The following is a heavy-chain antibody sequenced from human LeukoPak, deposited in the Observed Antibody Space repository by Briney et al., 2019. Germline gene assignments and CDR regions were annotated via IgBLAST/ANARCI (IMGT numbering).Heavy chain of an antibody. J-gene: IGHJ4*02. CDR1: GYSISSGYY. CDR3: ARALYIFDY. Sequence: SETLSLTCTVSGYSISSGYYWGWIRQPPGKGLEWIGSIYHSGSTYYNPSLKSRVTISVDTSKNQFSLKLSSVTAADTAVYYCARALYIFDYWGQGTLVTVSS. V-gene: IGHV4-38-2*02. D-gene: IGHD3-10*01. CDR2: IYHSGST.